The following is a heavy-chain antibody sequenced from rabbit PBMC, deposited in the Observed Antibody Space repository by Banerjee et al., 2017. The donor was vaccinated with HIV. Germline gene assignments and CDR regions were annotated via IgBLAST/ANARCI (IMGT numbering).Heavy chain of an antibody. D-gene: IGHD1-1*01. V-gene: IGHV1S45*01. Sequence: QQQLEESGGGLVKPGGTLTLTCKASGIDFSRYYYMCWVRQAPGKGLEWIACIDTGSSGSTAYASWAKGQFTISKTSSTTVTLQMTSLTAADTATYFCARGLFSNTSADYGRDNLWGQGTLVTVS. J-gene: IGHJ4*01. CDR1: GIDFSRYYY. CDR3: ARGLFSNTSADYGRDNL. CDR2: IDTGSSGST.